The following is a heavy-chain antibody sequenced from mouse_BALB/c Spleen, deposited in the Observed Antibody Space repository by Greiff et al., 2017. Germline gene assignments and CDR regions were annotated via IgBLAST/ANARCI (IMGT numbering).Heavy chain of an antibody. J-gene: IGHJ4*01. CDR1: GYTFTSYW. CDR2: IYPGDGDT. D-gene: IGHD4-1*01. V-gene: IGHV1-87*01. CDR3: ARLGWDVNYAMDY. Sequence: VQRVESGAELARPGASVKLSCKASGYTFTSYWMQWVKQRPGQGLEWIGAIYPGDGDTRYTQKFKGKATLTADKSSSTAYMQLSSLASEDSAVYYCARLGWDVNYAMDYWGQGTSVTVSS.